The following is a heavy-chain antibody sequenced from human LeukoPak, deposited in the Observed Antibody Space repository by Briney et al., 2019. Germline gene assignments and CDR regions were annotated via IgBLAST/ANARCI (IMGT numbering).Heavy chain of an antibody. CDR2: IYYSGST. J-gene: IGHJ4*02. D-gene: IGHD6-19*01. CDR3: ARRMAVAGTGYFDY. V-gene: IGHV4-59*08. Sequence: PSETLPLTCTVSGGSISSYYWSWIRQPPGKGLEWIGYIYYSGSTNYNPSLKSRVTISVDTSKNQFSLKLSSVTAADTAVYYCARRMAVAGTGYFDYWGQGTLVTVSS. CDR1: GGSISSYY.